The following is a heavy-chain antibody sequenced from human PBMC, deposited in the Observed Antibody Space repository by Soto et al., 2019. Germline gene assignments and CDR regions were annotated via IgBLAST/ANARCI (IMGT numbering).Heavy chain of an antibody. CDR2: VSGSGGST. J-gene: IGHJ4*02. V-gene: IGHV3-23*01. CDR1: GFTFSIYA. CDR3: SKDRYYYDSSGYPLDY. D-gene: IGHD3-22*01. Sequence: GGSLRLSCAASGFTFSIYAMSWVRQAPGKGLEWVSAVSGSGGSTYYADSVKGRFTIYRDNSKNTLYLQMNSLRAEDTAVYYCSKDRYYYDSSGYPLDYWGQGTLVTVSS.